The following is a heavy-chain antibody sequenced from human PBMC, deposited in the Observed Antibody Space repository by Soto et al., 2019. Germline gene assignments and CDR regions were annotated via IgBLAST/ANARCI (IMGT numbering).Heavy chain of an antibody. V-gene: IGHV3-11*01. CDR1: GFTFSAHY. CDR3: ARDRKRGYSGYDLGFYYYYYMDV. D-gene: IGHD5-12*01. J-gene: IGHJ6*03. CDR2: FSSSGSTI. Sequence: SLRLSCAASGFTFSAHYMSCLRLSPGKGLAWASYFSSSGSTIYYADSVKGRFTISRDNAKNSLYLQMNSLRAEDTAVYYCARDRKRGYSGYDLGFYYYYYMDVWGKGTTVTVSS.